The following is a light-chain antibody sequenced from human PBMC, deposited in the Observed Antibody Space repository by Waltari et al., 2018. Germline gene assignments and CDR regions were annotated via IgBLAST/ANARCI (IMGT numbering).Light chain of an antibody. J-gene: IGLJ3*02. Sequence: QSALTQPRSVSGPPGQSVTISCTGTSSHVGGYYYVSWHQQHPGKAPKRMIYDVSKRPSGVPDRFSGSKSGNTASLTISGLQAEDEADYYCCSYAGSYTWVFGGGTKLTVL. CDR2: DVS. CDR1: SSHVGGYYY. V-gene: IGLV2-11*01. CDR3: CSYAGSYTWV.